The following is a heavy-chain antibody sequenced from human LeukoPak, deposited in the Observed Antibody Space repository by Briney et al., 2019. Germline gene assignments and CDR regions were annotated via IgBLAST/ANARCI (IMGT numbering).Heavy chain of an antibody. CDR1: GFTFSSYE. V-gene: IGHV3-48*03. D-gene: IGHD1-26*01. CDR2: ISSSGNTI. J-gene: IGHJ4*02. CDR3: ASLRRIVGATSGY. Sequence: PGGSLRLSCAASGFTFSSYEMNWVRQAPGKGLEWVSYISSSGNTIYYADSVKGRFTISRDNAKNSLYLQMNSLRAEDTAVYYCASLRRIVGATSGYWGQGILVTVSS.